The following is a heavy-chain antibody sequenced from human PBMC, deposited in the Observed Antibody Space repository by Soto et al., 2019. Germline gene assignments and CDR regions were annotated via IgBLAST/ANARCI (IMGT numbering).Heavy chain of an antibody. J-gene: IGHJ4*02. CDR1: GYSFTSYW. V-gene: IGHV5-51*01. CDR2: IYPGDSDT. CDR3: ARPFSYSSSWYYFDY. D-gene: IGHD6-13*01. Sequence: GESLKISCKGSGYSFTSYWIGWVRQMPGKGLEWMGIIYPGDSDTRYGPSFQGQVTISADKSISTAYLQWSSLKASDTAMYYCARPFSYSSSWYYFDYWGQGTLVTVSS.